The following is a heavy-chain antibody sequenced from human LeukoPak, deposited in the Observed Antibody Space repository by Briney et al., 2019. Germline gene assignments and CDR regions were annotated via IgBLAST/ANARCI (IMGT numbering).Heavy chain of an antibody. Sequence: GGSLRLSCATSTFTFSSYTMNWVRQAPGKGLEWVSSISPSGNSKYHADSVKGRFTISRDNAEKSLYMQMNSLRAEDTGVYYCVRDFLGESGAGGYWGQGTLVTVSS. CDR1: TFTFSSYT. V-gene: IGHV3-21*01. D-gene: IGHD3-10*01. J-gene: IGHJ4*02. CDR3: VRDFLGESGAGGY. CDR2: ISPSGNSK.